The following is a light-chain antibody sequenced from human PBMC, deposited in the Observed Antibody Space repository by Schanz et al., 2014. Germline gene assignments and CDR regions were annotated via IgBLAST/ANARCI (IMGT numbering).Light chain of an antibody. V-gene: IGLV8-61*01. CDR1: SGSVSTNYY. Sequence: QTVVTQEPSFSVSPGGTVTLTCGLSSGSVSTNYYPSWYQQTPGQAPRMLMHNTNTRSSGVPDRFSGSILGSKAALTITGAQADDESVYYCVLYMGSGIWLFGGGTKLTVL. J-gene: IGLJ3*02. CDR2: NTN. CDR3: VLYMGSGIWL.